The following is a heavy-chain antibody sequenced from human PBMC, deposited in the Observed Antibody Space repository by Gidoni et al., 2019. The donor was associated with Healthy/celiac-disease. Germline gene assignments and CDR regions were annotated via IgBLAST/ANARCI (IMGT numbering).Heavy chain of an antibody. D-gene: IGHD3-10*01. CDR3: TTDRDTMVRGVIMDFDY. CDR1: GLTFSNAW. CDR2: IKSKTDGGTT. V-gene: IGHV3-15*01. J-gene: IGHJ4*02. Sequence: EVQLVESGGGLVKPGGSLRLSCAASGLTFSNAWRSWVRQAPGKGLEWVGRIKSKTDGGTTDYAAPVKGRFTISRDDSKNTLYLQMNSLKTEDTAVYYCTTDRDTMVRGVIMDFDYWGQGTLVTVSS.